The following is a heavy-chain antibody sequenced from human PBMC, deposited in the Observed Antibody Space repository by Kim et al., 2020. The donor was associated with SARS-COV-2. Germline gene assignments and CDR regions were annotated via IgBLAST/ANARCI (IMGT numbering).Heavy chain of an antibody. CDR1: GFTVSSNY. CDR2: IYSGGST. Sequence: GGSLRLSCAASGFTVSSNYMSWVRQAPGKGLEWVSVIYSGGSTYYADSVKGRFTISRNNSKNTRYLQLNSLRAEDTAVYYCASCRQVAGTPCYYSYYGMDVWGRGTTVAVSS. J-gene: IGHJ6*02. CDR3: ASCRQVAGTPCYYSYYGMDV. D-gene: IGHD6-19*01. V-gene: IGHV3-53*01.